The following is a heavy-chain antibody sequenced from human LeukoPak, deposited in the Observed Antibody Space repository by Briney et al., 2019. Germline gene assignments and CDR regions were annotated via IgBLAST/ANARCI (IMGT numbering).Heavy chain of an antibody. CDR3: APQQAFSPYNWFDP. CDR1: GFTISNYW. D-gene: IGHD3-3*02. CDR2: IHPDGSIT. J-gene: IGHJ5*02. Sequence: GGSLRLSCVGSGFTISNYWMHWVRQAPGTGLVWVTRIHPDGSITTYADSVKGRFTISRDNTKNTLYLQMNSLRAEDTAVYYCAPQQAFSPYNWFDPWGQGTLVTVSS. V-gene: IGHV3-74*03.